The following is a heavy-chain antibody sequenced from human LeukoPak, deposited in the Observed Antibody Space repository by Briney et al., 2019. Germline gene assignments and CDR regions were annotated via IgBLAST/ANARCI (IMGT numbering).Heavy chain of an antibody. D-gene: IGHD2-8*01. CDR2: IKHSGST. J-gene: IGHJ3*02. CDR3: ARGGSYCTNGVCYRGAFDI. V-gene: IGHV4-34*01. CDR1: RGSFRGYY. Sequence: PETPSLTPALSRGSFRGYYWSCIRQPPGKGLGWSGEIKHSGSTNYNPSIQSRVTISVDTSKNQFSLKMSSVTAADTAVYYCARGGSYCTNGVCYRGAFDIWGQGTMVTVSS.